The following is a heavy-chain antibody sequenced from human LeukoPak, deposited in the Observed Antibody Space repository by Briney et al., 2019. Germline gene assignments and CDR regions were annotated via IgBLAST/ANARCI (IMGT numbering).Heavy chain of an antibody. J-gene: IGHJ4*02. CDR2: ISGSGGST. V-gene: IGHV3-23*01. Sequence: GGSLRLSCAASGLTFSSYAMSWVRQAPGKGLEWVSAISGSGGSTYYADSVKGRFTISRDNAKNSLYLQMNSLRAEDTAVYYCARDTSRNFDYWGQGTLVTVSS. CDR3: ARDTSRNFDY. CDR1: GLTFSSYA. D-gene: IGHD1-14*01.